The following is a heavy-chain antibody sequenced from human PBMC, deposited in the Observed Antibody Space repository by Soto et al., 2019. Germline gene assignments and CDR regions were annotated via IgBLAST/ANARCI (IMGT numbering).Heavy chain of an antibody. Sequence: SVKVSCKASGGTFSSYAMSWVRQAPGEGLEWMGGIIPIFGTANYAQKFQGRVTITADESTSTAYMELSSLRSEDTAVYYCARDLGRAVAGTGGFDYWGQVTVMTV. D-gene: IGHD6-19*01. CDR2: IIPIFGTA. CDR3: ARDLGRAVAGTGGFDY. V-gene: IGHV1-69*13. CDR1: GGTFSSYA. J-gene: IGHJ4*02.